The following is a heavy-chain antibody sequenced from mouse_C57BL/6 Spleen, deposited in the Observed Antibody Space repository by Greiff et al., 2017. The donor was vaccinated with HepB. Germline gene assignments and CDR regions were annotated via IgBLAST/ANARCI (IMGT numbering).Heavy chain of an antibody. CDR1: GFNIKDYY. D-gene: IGHD2-3*01. CDR2: IDPEDGET. V-gene: IGHV14-2*01. Sequence: EVQLQQSGAELVKPGASVKLSCTASGFNIKDYYMHWVKQRTEQGLEWIGRIDPEDGETEYAPKFQGKATITADTSSNTAYLQLSSLTSEDTAVYYCARGDGYYPHCWGQGTTLTVSS. J-gene: IGHJ2*01. CDR3: ARGDGYYPHC.